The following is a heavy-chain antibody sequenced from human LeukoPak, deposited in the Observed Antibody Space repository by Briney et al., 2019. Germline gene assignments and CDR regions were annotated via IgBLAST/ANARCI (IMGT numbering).Heavy chain of an antibody. D-gene: IGHD1-1*01. J-gene: IGHJ6*03. V-gene: IGHV4-59*01. CDR2: VDHTGST. Sequence: SETLSLTCSVSDDSITMYYWTWIRKPPGKGLEWIGYVDHTGSTNFNPSLNGRVSISRDPTNNLFSLRLRSVTAADTAVYFCARGRVSSSTWYSTYYYYFYMDVWGKGTTVTVSS. CDR1: DDSITMYY. CDR3: ARGRVSSSTWYSTYYYYFYMDV.